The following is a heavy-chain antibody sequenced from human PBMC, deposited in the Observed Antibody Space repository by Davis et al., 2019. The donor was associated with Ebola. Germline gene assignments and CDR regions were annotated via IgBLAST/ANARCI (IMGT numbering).Heavy chain of an antibody. D-gene: IGHD1-1*01. CDR2: IKQDGSEN. Sequence: GESLKISCAASGFTFSSYWMTWVRQAPGKGLEWVANIKQDGSENYYVDSVKGRFTISRDNAKNSLYLQMNSLRAEDTAVYYCARWKESRKVLYYYYGMDVWGKGTTVTVSS. CDR1: GFTFSSYW. CDR3: ARWKESRKVLYYYYGMDV. V-gene: IGHV3-7*01. J-gene: IGHJ6*04.